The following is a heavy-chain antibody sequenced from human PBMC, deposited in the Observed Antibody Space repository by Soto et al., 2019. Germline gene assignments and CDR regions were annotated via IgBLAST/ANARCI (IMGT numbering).Heavy chain of an antibody. CDR2: INWNGVNK. CDR3: AKDVDRLGELWGYFQS. CDR1: GFMFEDFA. J-gene: IGHJ1*01. V-gene: IGHV3-9*01. Sequence: PGGSLRLSCTVSGFMFEDFAMHWVRQAPGRGLEWVSGINWNGVNKGYAESVLGRFTISRDNAKKSLYLDMNYLRPEDTALYFCAKDVDRLGELWGYFQSWGQGTMVTVPS. D-gene: IGHD3-16*01.